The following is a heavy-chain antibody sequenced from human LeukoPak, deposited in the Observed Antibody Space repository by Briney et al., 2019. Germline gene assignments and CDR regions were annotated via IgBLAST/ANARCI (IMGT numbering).Heavy chain of an antibody. CDR2: ISGNGDSA. D-gene: IGHD1-26*01. CDR3: ASGNTAHWF. CDR1: GFTFTNYA. V-gene: IGHV3-23*01. J-gene: IGHJ4*02. Sequence: GGSLRLSCAASGFTFTNYAMSWVRRASGKGLEWVSAISGNGDSAYYADSVRGRFTVSRDNARNSLYLQMNSLRAEDTAVYYCASGNTAHWFWGQGTLVTVSS.